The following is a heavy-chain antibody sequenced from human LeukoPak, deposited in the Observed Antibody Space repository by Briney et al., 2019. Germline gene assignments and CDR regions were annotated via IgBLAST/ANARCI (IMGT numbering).Heavy chain of an antibody. Sequence: SETLSLTCAVSGGSTSSSNWWSWVRQPPGKGLEWIGEIYHSGSTNYNPSLKSRVTISVDKSKNQFSLKLSSVTAADTAVYYCARALEYSSSCFDYWGQGTLVTVSS. D-gene: IGHD6-6*01. CDR1: GGSTSSSNW. CDR3: ARALEYSSSCFDY. V-gene: IGHV4-4*02. J-gene: IGHJ4*02. CDR2: IYHSGST.